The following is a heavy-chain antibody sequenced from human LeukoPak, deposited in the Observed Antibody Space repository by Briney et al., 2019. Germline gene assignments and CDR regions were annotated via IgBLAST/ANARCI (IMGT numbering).Heavy chain of an antibody. V-gene: IGHV1-18*01. CDR1: GYTFTNFF. Sequence: ASVKVSCKASGYTFTNFFLNWVRPPPGQGLAWLGWISAYNGVTTYAQNLQGRVTMTTDTSTSTAYMELRSLRFDDTAVYYCARGDTYTSSWYLDYWGQGTLVTVSS. D-gene: IGHD6-13*01. J-gene: IGHJ4*02. CDR2: ISAYNGVT. CDR3: ARGDTYTSSWYLDY.